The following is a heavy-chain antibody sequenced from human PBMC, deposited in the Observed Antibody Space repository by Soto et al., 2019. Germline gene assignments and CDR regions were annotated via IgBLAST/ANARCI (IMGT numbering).Heavy chain of an antibody. J-gene: IGHJ5*02. CDR3: ARGPGAEPRPNNWFDP. Sequence: SETLSLTCAVYGGSFSGYYWSWIRQPPGKGLEWIGEINHSGSTNYNPSLKSRVTISVDTSKNQFSLKLSSVTAADTAVYYCARGPGAEPRPNNWFDPWGQGTLVTVSS. CDR1: GGSFSGYY. V-gene: IGHV4-34*01. CDR2: INHSGST.